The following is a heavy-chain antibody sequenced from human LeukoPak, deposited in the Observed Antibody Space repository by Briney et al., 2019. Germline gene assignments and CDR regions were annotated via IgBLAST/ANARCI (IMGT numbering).Heavy chain of an antibody. J-gene: IGHJ6*02. D-gene: IGHD3-9*01. CDR1: GGTFSSYA. V-gene: IGHV1-3*01. Sequence: ASVKVSCKASGGTFSSYAISWVRQAPGQGLEWMGWINAGNGNTKYSQKFQGRVTITRDTSASTAYMELSSLRSEDTAVYYCARRADISGWDYYGMDVWGQGTTVTVSS. CDR2: INAGNGNT. CDR3: ARRADISGWDYYGMDV.